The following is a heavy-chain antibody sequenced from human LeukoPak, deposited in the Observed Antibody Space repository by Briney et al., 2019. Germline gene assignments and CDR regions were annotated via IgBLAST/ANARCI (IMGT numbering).Heavy chain of an antibody. CDR1: GFTFSSYW. CDR2: IKQDGSEK. Sequence: PGGSLRLSCAASGFTFSSYWMSWVRQAPGKGLEWVANIKQDGSEKYYVDSVKGRITISRDNSKDTVSLQMNSLRAEDSAIYFCVKDRPCETCMPMDAWGQGTTVTVSS. D-gene: IGHD2-2*01. V-gene: IGHV3-7*03. CDR3: VKDRPCETCMPMDA. J-gene: IGHJ6*02.